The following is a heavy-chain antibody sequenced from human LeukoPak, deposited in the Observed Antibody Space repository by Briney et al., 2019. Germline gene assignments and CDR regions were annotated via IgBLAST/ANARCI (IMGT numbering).Heavy chain of an antibody. CDR2: ISYDGSNK. CDR3: AILGYCSSTACYGRSFDY. V-gene: IGHV3-30*03. Sequence: GRSLRLSCAASGFTFSSYGMHWVRQAPGKGLEWVAVISYDGSNKYYADSVKGRFTISRDNSKNTLYLQMNSLRAEDTAVYYCAILGYCSSTACYGRSFDYGGKGPLVTASS. J-gene: IGHJ4*02. CDR1: GFTFSSYG. D-gene: IGHD2-2*01.